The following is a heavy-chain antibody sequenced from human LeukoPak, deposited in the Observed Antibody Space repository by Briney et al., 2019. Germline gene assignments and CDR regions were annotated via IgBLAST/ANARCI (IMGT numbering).Heavy chain of an antibody. CDR2: IYYSGST. Sequence: PSETLSLTCTVSGGSISSYYWSWIRQPPGKGLEWIGYIYYSGSTNYNPSLKSRVTISVDTSKNQFSLRLSSVTAADTAVYYCARHRSSSLYFDYWGQGTLVTVSS. V-gene: IGHV4-59*08. CDR1: GGSISSYY. J-gene: IGHJ4*02. CDR3: ARHRSSSLYFDY. D-gene: IGHD6-6*01.